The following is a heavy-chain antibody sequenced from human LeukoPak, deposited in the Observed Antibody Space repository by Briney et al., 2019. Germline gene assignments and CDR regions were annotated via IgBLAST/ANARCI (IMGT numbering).Heavy chain of an antibody. D-gene: IGHD1-26*01. CDR1: GFTFSSYG. CDR3: AKEVSGSYYGDY. J-gene: IGHJ4*02. Sequence: PGGSLRLSXAASGFTFSSYGMHWVRQAPGKGLEWVAFIRYDGSNKYYADSVKGRFTISRDNSKNTLYLQMNSLRAEDTAVYYCAKEVSGSYYGDYWGQGTLVTVSS. V-gene: IGHV3-30*02. CDR2: IRYDGSNK.